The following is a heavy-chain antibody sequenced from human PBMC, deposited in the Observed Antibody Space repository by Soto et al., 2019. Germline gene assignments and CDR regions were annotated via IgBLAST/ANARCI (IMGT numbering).Heavy chain of an antibody. J-gene: IGHJ3*02. D-gene: IGHD1-26*01. V-gene: IGHV4-34*01. CDR3: ARAGFSGPFDAFDI. CDR2: VSDSGSP. CDR1: VGSLSGYF. Sequence: SETLSLTCTVSVGSLSGYFWSWIRQPPGKGLEWIGEVSDSGSPNYSPSLKSRVTISVDTSRNQFSLKLTSVIAADTAVYFCARAGFSGPFDAFDIWGQGTMVTVSS.